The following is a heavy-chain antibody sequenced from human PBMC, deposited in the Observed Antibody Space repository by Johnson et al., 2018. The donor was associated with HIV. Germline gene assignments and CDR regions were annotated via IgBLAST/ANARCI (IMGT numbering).Heavy chain of an antibody. V-gene: IGHV3-66*01. CDR2: IFGAGTT. CDR3: ARDPFPRFFAFDM. D-gene: IGHD2/OR15-2a*01. J-gene: IGHJ3*02. Sequence: VQLVESGGGLVQPGRSLRLSCAASGFTFDDYAMHWVRQAPGKGLKWVSLIFGAGTTYYTQSVKGRFTISRDNSNNTVYLQMKSVTAEDTAVYYCARDPFPRFFAFDMWGQGTVVTVSS. CDR1: GFTFDDYA.